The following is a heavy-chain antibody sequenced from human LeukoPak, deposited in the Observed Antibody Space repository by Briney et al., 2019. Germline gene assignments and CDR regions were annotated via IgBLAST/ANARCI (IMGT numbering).Heavy chain of an antibody. V-gene: IGHV4-59*12. CDR1: GGSISSYY. CDR3: ARCRDGYNWDAFDI. D-gene: IGHD5-24*01. J-gene: IGHJ3*02. Sequence: KPSETLSLTCTVSGGSISSYYWSWIRQPPGKGLEWIGYIYYSGSTNYNPSLKSRVTISIDTSKNQFSLKLSSVTAADTAVYYCARCRDGYNWDAFDIWGQGTMVTVSS. CDR2: IYYSGST.